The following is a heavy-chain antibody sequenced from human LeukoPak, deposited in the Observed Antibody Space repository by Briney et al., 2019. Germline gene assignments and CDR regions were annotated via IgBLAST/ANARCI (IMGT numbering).Heavy chain of an antibody. D-gene: IGHD6-19*01. CDR3: AKGDLAVAGYYYYGMDV. CDR2: ISYDGSNK. V-gene: IGHV3-30*18. J-gene: IGHJ6*02. Sequence: PGRSLRLSCAASGFIFSIYGMHWVRQAPGKGLEWVAVISYDGSNKYYADSVKGRFTISRDNRKNSLYLQMNSLRTEDTALYYCAKGDLAVAGYYYYGMDVWGQGTTVTVSS. CDR1: GFIFSIYG.